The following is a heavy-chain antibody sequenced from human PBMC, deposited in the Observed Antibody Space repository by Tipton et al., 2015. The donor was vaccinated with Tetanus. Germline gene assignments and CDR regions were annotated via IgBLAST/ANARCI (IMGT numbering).Heavy chain of an antibody. V-gene: IGHV6-1*01. Sequence: LRLSCAISGDSVSSNSAAWNWIRQSPSRGLEWLGRTYYRSKWYNDYAVSVKGRITINPDTSKNQFSLQLNSVTPEDTAVYYCTTDPKWGGVLDYWGQGTLVTVSS. D-gene: IGHD1-26*01. CDR1: GDSVSSNSAA. J-gene: IGHJ4*02. CDR3: TTDPKWGGVLDY. CDR2: TYYRSKWYN.